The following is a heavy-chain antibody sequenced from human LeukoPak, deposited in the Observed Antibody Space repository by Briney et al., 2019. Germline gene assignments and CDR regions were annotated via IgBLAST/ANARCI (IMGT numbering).Heavy chain of an antibody. Sequence: SETLSLTCAVYGGSFSGYYWSWIRPPPAKGLEWIGEINHSGSTNYNPSLKSRVTISVDTSKNQFSLKLSSVTAADTAVYYCATRPYYDILTGYRYYFDYWGQGTLVSVSS. D-gene: IGHD3-9*01. CDR1: GGSFSGYY. CDR3: ATRPYYDILTGYRYYFDY. CDR2: INHSGST. J-gene: IGHJ4*02. V-gene: IGHV4-34*01.